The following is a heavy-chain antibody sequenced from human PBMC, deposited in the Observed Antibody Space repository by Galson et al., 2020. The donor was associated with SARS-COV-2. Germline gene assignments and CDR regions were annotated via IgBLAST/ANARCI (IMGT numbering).Heavy chain of an antibody. CDR3: AKPLDILTGYTS. J-gene: IGHJ4*02. Sequence: YYADSVKGRFTISRDNSKNTLYLQMNSLRAEDTAVYYCAKPLDILTGYTSWGQGTLVTVSS. D-gene: IGHD3-9*01. V-gene: IGHV3-23*01.